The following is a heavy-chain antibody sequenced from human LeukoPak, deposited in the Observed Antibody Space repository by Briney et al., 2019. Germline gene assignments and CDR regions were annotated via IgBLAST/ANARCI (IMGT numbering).Heavy chain of an antibody. CDR3: ARGGSTDSIHSCGGNCYFLDY. CDR1: GYTFTGNH. Sequence: ASVKVSRKASGYTFTGNHMHWVRRAPGQGLEWRGWINPNSGGTNYAQKFQGRVIMTRDTSISTAYMELSRLGPDHTAVYYCARGGSTDSIHSCGGNCYFLDYWGRGTLVTVSS. V-gene: IGHV1-2*02. CDR2: INPNSGGT. D-gene: IGHD2-21*02. J-gene: IGHJ4*02.